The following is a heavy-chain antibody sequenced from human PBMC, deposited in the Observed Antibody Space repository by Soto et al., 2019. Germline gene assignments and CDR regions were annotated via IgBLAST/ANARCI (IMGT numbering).Heavy chain of an antibody. J-gene: IGHJ6*02. CDR2: IDPSDSYT. D-gene: IGHD5-18*01. V-gene: IGHV5-10-1*01. Sequence: PXESLRISCKGSGYSFTSYWISWVRQMPGKGLEWMGRIDPSDSYTNYSPSFQGHVTISADKSISTAYLQWSSLKASDTAMYYCARGGGVTPLCYYYGMDVWGQGTTVTVSS. CDR3: ARGGGVTPLCYYYGMDV. CDR1: GYSFTSYW.